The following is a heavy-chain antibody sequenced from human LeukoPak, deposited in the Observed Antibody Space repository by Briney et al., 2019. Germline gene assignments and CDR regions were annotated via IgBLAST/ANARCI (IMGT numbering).Heavy chain of an antibody. V-gene: IGHV1-2*02. CDR3: VREGNELLSKNFDY. J-gene: IGHJ4*02. CDR1: GFTFTGYY. D-gene: IGHD2-21*02. CDR2: INAHSGGT. Sequence: SVKVSCKASGFTFTGYYIHWVRKPPRPGLEWMGYINAHSGGTNSPQKFQGRVTMTTDTSISAAYMELSSLISDDTAMYYCVREGNELLSKNFDYWGQGTLVTVSS.